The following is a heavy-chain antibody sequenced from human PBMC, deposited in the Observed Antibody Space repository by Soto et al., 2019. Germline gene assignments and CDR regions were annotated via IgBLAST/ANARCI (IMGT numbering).Heavy chain of an antibody. CDR2: INQDGSEK. V-gene: IGHV3-7*03. J-gene: IGHJ6*02. CDR1: GFTFSSYW. D-gene: IGHD6-13*01. Sequence: EVQLVESGGGLAQPGGSLRLSCAASGFTFSSYWMSWVRQAPGKGLEWVANINQDGSEKFYVDSEKGRFTISRDNAKKSLYLQMNTLRVEDTAVYYCARDGSSSWYSYYYNGMDVWGQGTTVTVSS. CDR3: ARDGSSSWYSYYYNGMDV.